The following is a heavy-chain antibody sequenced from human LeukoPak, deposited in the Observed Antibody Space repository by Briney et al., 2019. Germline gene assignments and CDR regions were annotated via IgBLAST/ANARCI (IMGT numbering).Heavy chain of an antibody. J-gene: IGHJ4*02. V-gene: IGHV3-23*01. Sequence: GGSLRLSCTASGFTFSDYGMSWVRQAPGKGLEWVSTISSDGISTYYADSVKGRFTISRDNSRNTLWLQMNTLRAEDTAVYYCAEIHGYSYGYVYWGQGTLVTVSS. CDR3: AEIHGYSYGYVY. CDR2: ISSDGIST. D-gene: IGHD5-18*01. CDR1: GFTFSDYG.